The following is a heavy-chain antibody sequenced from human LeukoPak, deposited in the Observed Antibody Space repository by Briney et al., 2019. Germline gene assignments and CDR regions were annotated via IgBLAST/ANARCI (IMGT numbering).Heavy chain of an antibody. CDR1: GGSISSGGYS. Sequence: SETLSLTCAVSGGSISSGGYSWSWIRQPPGKGLEWIGYIYHVGSTYYNPSLKSRITISVDRSKNQFSLKLSSVTAADTAVYYCARGGYDILTGSYEYFDYWGQGTLVTVSP. CDR2: IYHVGST. D-gene: IGHD3-9*01. CDR3: ARGGYDILTGSYEYFDY. J-gene: IGHJ4*02. V-gene: IGHV4-30-2*01.